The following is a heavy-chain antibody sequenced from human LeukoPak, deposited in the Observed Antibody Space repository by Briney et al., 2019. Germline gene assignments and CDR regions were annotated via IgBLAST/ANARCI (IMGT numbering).Heavy chain of an antibody. V-gene: IGHV3-23*01. CDR3: AKGGYIGYNGLFDM. D-gene: IGHD1-1*01. Sequence: PGGSLRLSCVGSGFTFSPYIVSWVRQAPGKGLQWVSGISSGGTETYYADSVRGRFTISRDDSRNMVYLQMNSLRAEDTATYYCAKGGYIGYNGLFDMWGQGTMVTVSS. CDR2: ISSGGTET. J-gene: IGHJ3*02. CDR1: GFTFSPYI.